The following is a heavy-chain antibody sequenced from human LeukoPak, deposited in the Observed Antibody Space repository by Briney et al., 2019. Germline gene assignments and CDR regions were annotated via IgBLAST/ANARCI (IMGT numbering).Heavy chain of an antibody. D-gene: IGHD6-13*01. J-gene: IGHJ4*02. V-gene: IGHV3-11*04. CDR3: ARHRRIPAAGIRGYDY. CDR2: ISSRSNSI. Sequence: GGSLRLSCAASGFTFSDYYMSWIRQAPGKGLEWVSYISSRSNSIYYADSVKGRFTISRDNAKNSLYLQMNSLRAEDTAVYYCARHRRIPAAGIRGYDYWGKGILVTVSS. CDR1: GFTFSDYY.